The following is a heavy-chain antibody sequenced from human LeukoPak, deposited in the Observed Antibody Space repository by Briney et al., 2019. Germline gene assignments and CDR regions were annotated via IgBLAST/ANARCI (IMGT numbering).Heavy chain of an antibody. D-gene: IGHD2-2*01. J-gene: IGHJ4*02. CDR1: GYTLTSYG. Sequence: ASVKVSCKASGYTLTSYGISWVRQAPGQGLEWMGWMNPNSGDTGYAQKFQGRVTMTRDTSISTAYMELSSLRSEDTAVYYCARGVPRYCRSPVRATADICGVYWGQGTLVTVSS. V-gene: IGHV1-8*02. CDR3: ARGVPRYCRSPVRATADICGVY. CDR2: MNPNSGDT.